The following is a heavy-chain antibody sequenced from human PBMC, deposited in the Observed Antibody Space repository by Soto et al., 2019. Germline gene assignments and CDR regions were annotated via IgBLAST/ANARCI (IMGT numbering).Heavy chain of an antibody. Sequence: SETLSLTCAVYGGSFSGYYWSWIRQPPGKGLEWIGEINHSGSTNYNPSLKSRVTISVDTSKNQFSLKLSSVTAADTAVYYCARVPDVYSNWFDPWGQGTLVNVSS. J-gene: IGHJ5*02. CDR3: ARVPDVYSNWFDP. CDR1: GGSFSGYY. V-gene: IGHV4-34*01. D-gene: IGHD1-26*01. CDR2: INHSGST.